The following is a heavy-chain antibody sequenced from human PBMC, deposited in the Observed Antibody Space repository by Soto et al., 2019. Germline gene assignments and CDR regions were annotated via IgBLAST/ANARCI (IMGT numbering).Heavy chain of an antibody. J-gene: IGHJ3*02. CDR3: ARGGRVLLWFGESAYAFDI. V-gene: IGHV1-2*04. CDR1: GYTFTGYY. D-gene: IGHD3-10*01. CDR2: INPNSGGT. Sequence: GASVKVSCKASGYTFTGYYTHWVRQAPGQGLEWMGWINPNSGGTNYAQKFQGWVTMTRDTSISTAYMELSRLRSDDTAVYYCARGGRVLLWFGESAYAFDIWGQGTMVT.